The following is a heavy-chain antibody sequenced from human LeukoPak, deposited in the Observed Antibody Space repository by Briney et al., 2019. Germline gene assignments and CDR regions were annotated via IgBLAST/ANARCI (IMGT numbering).Heavy chain of an antibody. CDR3: GRDALVGYFSYYYMDV. V-gene: IGHV4-59*11. CDR1: GGAITSHY. CDR2: ISNSGST. J-gene: IGHJ6*03. D-gene: IGHD2-15*01. Sequence: SETLSFTCTVSGGAITSHYWTWIRQSPVKGLEWIGDISNSGSTSYNPSLKSRVTVSIDTSKNQFSLKLSSVTAADTAVYYCGRDALVGYFSYYYMDVWGKGTTVTVSS.